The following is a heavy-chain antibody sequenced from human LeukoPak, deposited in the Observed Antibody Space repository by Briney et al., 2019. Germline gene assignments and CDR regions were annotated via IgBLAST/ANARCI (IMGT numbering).Heavy chain of an antibody. CDR1: GFTFSRYG. V-gene: IGHV3-49*04. J-gene: IGHJ4*02. CDR3: TRDQTPYY. CDR2: IASETYGGTA. Sequence: GSLRLSCVASGFTFSRYGMSWVRQAPGKGLEWVGFIASETYGGTAEYAASVKGRFTISRDDSKSIAYLQMNSLKTEDTAVYYCTRDQTPYYWGQGTLVTVSS.